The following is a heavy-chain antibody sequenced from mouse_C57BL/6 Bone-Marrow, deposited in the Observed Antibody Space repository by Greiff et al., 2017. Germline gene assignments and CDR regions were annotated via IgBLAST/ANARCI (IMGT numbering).Heavy chain of an antibody. CDR1: GYTFTSYW. J-gene: IGHJ4*01. CDR3: ARGITTVVGDYAMDY. Sequence: QVQLQQSGAELVKPGASVKLSCKASGYTFTSYWMHWVKQRPGRGLEWIGRIDPNSGGTKYNEKFKGKATLTVDTSSSTAYMQLSSLTSEDSAVYYCARGITTVVGDYAMDYWGQGTSVTVSS. CDR2: IDPNSGGT. V-gene: IGHV1-62-3*01. D-gene: IGHD1-1*01.